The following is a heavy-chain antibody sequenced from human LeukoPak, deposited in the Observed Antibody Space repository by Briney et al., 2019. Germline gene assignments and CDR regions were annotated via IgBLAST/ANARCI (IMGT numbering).Heavy chain of an antibody. CDR1: GYTFTGYY. J-gene: IGHJ3*02. CDR3: ARDMDSSGYYGVDAFDI. V-gene: IGHV1-2*02. CDR2: INPNSGGT. D-gene: IGHD3-22*01. Sequence: ASVKVSCKASGYTFTGYYMHWVRQAPGQGLEWMGWINPNSGGTNYAQKFQGRVTMTRVTSISTAYMELSRLRSDDTAVYYCARDMDSSGYYGVDAFDIWGQGTMVTVSS.